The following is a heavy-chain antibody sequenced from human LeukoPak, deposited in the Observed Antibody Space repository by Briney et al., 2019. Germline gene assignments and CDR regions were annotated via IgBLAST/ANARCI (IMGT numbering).Heavy chain of an antibody. V-gene: IGHV3-23*01. CDR2: ISGSGGST. Sequence: GGSLRLSCAASGFTFSSYGMSWVRQAPGKGLEWVSAISGSGGSTYYADSVKGRFTISRDNSKNTLYLQMNSLRAEDTAVYYCAKDLVDTAMVMFENDYWGQGTLVTVSS. CDR1: GFTFSSYG. J-gene: IGHJ4*02. CDR3: AKDLVDTAMVMFENDY. D-gene: IGHD5-18*01.